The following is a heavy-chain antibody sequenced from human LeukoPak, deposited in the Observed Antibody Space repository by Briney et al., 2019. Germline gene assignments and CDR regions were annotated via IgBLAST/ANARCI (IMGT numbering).Heavy chain of an antibody. CDR2: INHSGST. Sequence: SETLSLTCTVSGGSISTTYYWGWIRQPPGKGLEWIGEINHSGSTNYNPSLKSRVTRSVDTSKNQFSLKLSSVTAADTAVYYCARHYDSSGYPCFDIWGQGTMVTVSS. V-gene: IGHV4-34*01. J-gene: IGHJ3*02. CDR3: ARHYDSSGYPCFDI. D-gene: IGHD3-22*01. CDR1: GGSISTTYY.